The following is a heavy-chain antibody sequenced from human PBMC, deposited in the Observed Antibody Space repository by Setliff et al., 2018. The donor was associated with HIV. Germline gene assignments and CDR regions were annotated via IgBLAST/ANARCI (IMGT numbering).Heavy chain of an antibody. CDR2: IRSSGTYI. J-gene: IGHJ6*03. CDR3: ARDATRGGDMDV. CDR1: GFSFRSYE. V-gene: IGHV3-48*03. Sequence: GGSLRLSCAASGFSFRSYEMNWVRQAPGKGLEWVSYIRSSGTYIYQSDSVRGRFTISRDNAKNSLYLQMNSLRAEDTAVYYCARDATRGGDMDVWAKGTTVTVSS. D-gene: IGHD2-15*01.